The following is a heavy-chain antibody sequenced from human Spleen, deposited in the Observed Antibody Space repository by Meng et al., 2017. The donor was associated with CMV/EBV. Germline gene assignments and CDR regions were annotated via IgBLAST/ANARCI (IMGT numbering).Heavy chain of an antibody. D-gene: IGHD1-26*01. Sequence: QLQLQESGPRLVKPSETLSLTCTVSGGSISSSSYYWGWIRQPPGKGLEWIGYIYYSGSTNYNPSLKSRFTISVDTSKNQFSLKLSSVTAADTAVYYCARRGSYSNWFDPWGQGTLVTVSS. CDR1: GGSISSSSYY. V-gene: IGHV4-61*05. J-gene: IGHJ5*02. CDR3: ARRGSYSNWFDP. CDR2: IYYSGST.